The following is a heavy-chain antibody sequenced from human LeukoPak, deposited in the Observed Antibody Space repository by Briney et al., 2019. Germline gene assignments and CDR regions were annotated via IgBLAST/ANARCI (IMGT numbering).Heavy chain of an antibody. CDR3: ARDQITLGTASRGGSFDL. CDR2: ISYDGSNK. CDR1: GFTFSSYA. Sequence: GGSLRLSCAASGFTFSSYAMHWVRQAPGKGLEWVAVISYDGSNKYYADSVKGRFIISRDNGNNSLFLQMNSLRAEDTAVYYCARDQITLGTASRGGSFDLWGQGTMVIVSS. D-gene: IGHD2-21*02. V-gene: IGHV3-30-3*01. J-gene: IGHJ3*01.